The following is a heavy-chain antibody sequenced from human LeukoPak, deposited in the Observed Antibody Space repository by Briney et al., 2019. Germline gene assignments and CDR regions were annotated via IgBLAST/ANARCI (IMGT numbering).Heavy chain of an antibody. D-gene: IGHD4-17*01. Sequence: ASVKVSCKASGYTFIGYYMHWVRQAPGQGLEWMGWINPNSGGTNYAQKFQGRVTMTRDTSISTAYMELSRLRSDDTAVYYCARVSDSDDYGDYEGNFDYWGQGTLVTVSS. V-gene: IGHV1-2*02. CDR2: INPNSGGT. J-gene: IGHJ4*02. CDR3: ARVSDSDDYGDYEGNFDY. CDR1: GYTFIGYY.